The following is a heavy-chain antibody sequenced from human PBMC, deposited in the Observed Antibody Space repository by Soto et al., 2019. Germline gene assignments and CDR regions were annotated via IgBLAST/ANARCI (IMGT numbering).Heavy chain of an antibody. D-gene: IGHD1-7*01. CDR2: INHSGST. V-gene: IGHV4-34*01. J-gene: IGHJ6*02. CDR3: ARARGRNWNYPSYYYYGMDV. CDR1: CGSFIGYY. Sequence: SETLSLTCAFYCGSFIGYYWSWIRQPPGKGLEWIGEINHSGSTNYNPSLKSRVTISVDTSKNQFSLKLSSVTAADTAVYYCARARGRNWNYPSYYYYGMDVWGQGTTVTVSS.